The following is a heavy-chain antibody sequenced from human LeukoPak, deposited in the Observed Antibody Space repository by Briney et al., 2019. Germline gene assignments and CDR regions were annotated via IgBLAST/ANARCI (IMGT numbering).Heavy chain of an antibody. CDR2: ISTSGSSR. CDR1: GFIFSRYE. V-gene: IGHV3-48*03. J-gene: IGHJ5*02. Sequence: PGGSLRLSCEASGFIFSRYEMNWVRQAPGKGLEWVSYISTSGSSRFYADSVMGRFTISRDNAKNSLFLQMNSLRAEDTAIYYCARGWLFDPWGQGTLVTVSS. D-gene: IGHD5-12*01. CDR3: ARGWLFDP.